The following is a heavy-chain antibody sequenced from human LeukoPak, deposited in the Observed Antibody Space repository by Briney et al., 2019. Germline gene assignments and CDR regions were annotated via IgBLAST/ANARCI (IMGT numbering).Heavy chain of an antibody. D-gene: IGHD3-9*01. CDR3: ARDQYNYDILTGYSANWFDP. CDR2: THYSGST. J-gene: IGHJ5*02. CDR1: GYSISSGYY. V-gene: IGHV4-38-2*02. Sequence: PSETLSLTCTVSGYSISSGYYWGWVRQPPGKGLEYIGYTHYSGSTNYNPSLKSRVTISVDTSKNQFSLKLSSVTAADTAVYYCARDQYNYDILTGYSANWFDPWGQGTLVTVSS.